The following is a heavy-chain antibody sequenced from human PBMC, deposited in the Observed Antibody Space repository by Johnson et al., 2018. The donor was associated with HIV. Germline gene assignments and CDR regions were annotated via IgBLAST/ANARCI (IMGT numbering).Heavy chain of an antibody. D-gene: IGHD5-18*01. CDR2: ISYDGSNK. Sequence: QVQLVESGGGVVQPGGSLRLSSAASGFTFSSYGMHWVRQAPGKGLEWVAVISYDGSNKYYADSVKGRFTISRDNSKNTLYLQMNSLRAEDTAVYYCAKGGYSYGNAFDIWGQGTMVTVSS. CDR1: GFTFSSYG. CDR3: AKGGYSYGNAFDI. J-gene: IGHJ3*02. V-gene: IGHV3-30*19.